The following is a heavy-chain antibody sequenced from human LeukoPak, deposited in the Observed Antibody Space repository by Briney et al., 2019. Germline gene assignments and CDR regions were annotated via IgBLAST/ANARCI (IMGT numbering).Heavy chain of an antibody. J-gene: IGHJ6*03. CDR3: AFCYYGSGSYSLYYYYYYMDV. Sequence: PGGSLRLSCAASGFTFSSYGMHWVRQAPGKGLEWVAFIRYDGSNKYYADSVKGRFTISRDNSKNTLYLQVNSLRAEDTAVYYCAFCYYGSGSYSLYYYYYYMDVWGKGTTVTVSS. CDR2: IRYDGSNK. CDR1: GFTFSSYG. D-gene: IGHD3-10*01. V-gene: IGHV3-30*02.